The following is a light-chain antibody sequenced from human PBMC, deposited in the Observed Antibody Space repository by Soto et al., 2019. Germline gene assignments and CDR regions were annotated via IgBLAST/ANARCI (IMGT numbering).Light chain of an antibody. CDR3: QQYDNPPPT. V-gene: IGKV1-33*01. J-gene: IGKJ4*01. Sequence: DIQMTQSPSSLSASVGDRVTITYQASQDISNSLNWYQQKPGKAPKLLIYDASNLETGVPSRFSGSGSGTDFTFTISSLQPEDVATYYCQQYDNPPPTFGGGTKVEVK. CDR1: QDISNS. CDR2: DAS.